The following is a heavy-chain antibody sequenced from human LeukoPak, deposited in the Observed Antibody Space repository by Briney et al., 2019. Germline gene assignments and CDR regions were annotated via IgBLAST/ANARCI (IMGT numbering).Heavy chain of an antibody. CDR1: GFTVSSNY. D-gene: IGHD4-17*01. Sequence: GGSLRLSCAASGFTVSSNYMSWVRQAPEKGLEWVSVIYSGGSTYYADSVKGRFTISRDNSKNTLYLQMNSLRAEDTAVYYCAREDYGRSRYYYGMDVWGQGTTVTVSS. J-gene: IGHJ6*02. V-gene: IGHV3-66*01. CDR3: AREDYGRSRYYYGMDV. CDR2: IYSGGST.